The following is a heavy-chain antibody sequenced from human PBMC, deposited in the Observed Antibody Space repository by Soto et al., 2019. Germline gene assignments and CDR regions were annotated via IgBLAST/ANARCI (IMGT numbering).Heavy chain of an antibody. CDR2: INPNGGST. CDR1: GYSLANFY. J-gene: IGHJ4*02. Sequence: GASVNVSCKASGYSLANFYIHWVRQAPGQGLEWMGIINPNGGSTNYAHNFQGRDTITRDTSTSTIYMDLSSLRSEYTAVYYCARSLGTGDYWGRRTLVTASS. V-gene: IGHV1-46*03. D-gene: IGHD1-1*01. CDR3: ARSLGTGDY.